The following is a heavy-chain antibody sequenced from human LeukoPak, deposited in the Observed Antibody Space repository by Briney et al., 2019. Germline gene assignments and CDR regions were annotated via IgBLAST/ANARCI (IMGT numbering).Heavy chain of an antibody. CDR3: ARFIAAPYYFDY. CDR2: ISSSSSYI. CDR1: GFTFSSYS. D-gene: IGHD6-13*01. V-gene: IGHV3-21*01. Sequence: PGGSLRLSCVGSGFTFSSYSMNWVRQAPGKGLEWVASISSSSSYIYYADSVKGRFTISRDNAKNSVYLQMNSLRAEDTAVYYCARFIAAPYYFDYWGRGTLVTVSS. J-gene: IGHJ4*02.